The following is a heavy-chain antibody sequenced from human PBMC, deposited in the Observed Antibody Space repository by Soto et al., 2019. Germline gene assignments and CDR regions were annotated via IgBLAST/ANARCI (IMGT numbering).Heavy chain of an antibody. Sequence: PGGSLRLSCAASGFTFSSYAMSWVRQAPGKGLEWVSAISGSGGSTYYADYVKGRFTISRDNSKNTLYLQMNSLRAEDTAVYYCAKGPAYCSGGSCYENWFDPWGQGTLVTVSS. V-gene: IGHV3-23*01. D-gene: IGHD2-15*01. CDR1: GFTFSSYA. CDR3: AKGPAYCSGGSCYENWFDP. CDR2: ISGSGGST. J-gene: IGHJ5*02.